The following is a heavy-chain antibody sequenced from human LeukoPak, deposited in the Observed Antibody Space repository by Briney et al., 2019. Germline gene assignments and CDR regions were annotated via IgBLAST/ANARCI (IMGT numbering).Heavy chain of an antibody. D-gene: IGHD6-19*01. V-gene: IGHV1-8*01. Sequence: ASVKVSCKASGYTFTSCVINWVRQATGQGLEWMGWTNPNSGNTGYGQSFQGRITMTRDISIGTAYMELSNLTSEDTAIYYCTRGSSGRRDNWGQGTLVTVSA. CDR1: GYTFTSCV. CDR2: TNPNSGNT. CDR3: TRGSSGRRDN. J-gene: IGHJ4*02.